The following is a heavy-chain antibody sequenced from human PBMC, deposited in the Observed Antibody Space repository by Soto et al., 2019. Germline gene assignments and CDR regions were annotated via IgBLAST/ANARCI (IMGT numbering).Heavy chain of an antibody. CDR2: ISHDGHA. Sequence: SETLSLTCSVLDDPISDSRYYWGWIRQSPEKGLEWIGSISHDGHAYYNPPLKSRVTLFADTSRNQFSLKMKSVTVADTALYFCARKVYGDYLGGNWFDPWGQGAQVTVSS. J-gene: IGHJ5*02. V-gene: IGHV4-39*01. D-gene: IGHD4-17*01. CDR3: ARKVYGDYLGGNWFDP. CDR1: DDPISDSRYY.